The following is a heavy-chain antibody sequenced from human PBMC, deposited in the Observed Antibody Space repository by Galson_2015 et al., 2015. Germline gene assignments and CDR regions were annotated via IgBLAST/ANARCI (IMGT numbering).Heavy chain of an antibody. CDR1: GFTFSSYA. CDR3: AKEGRRYYYMDV. J-gene: IGHJ6*03. CDR2: ISGSGGST. Sequence: SLRLSCAASGFTFSSYAMSWVRQAPGKGLEWVSGISGSGGSTYYADSVKGRFTISRDNSRDTLYLQMNSLRAEDTAVYYCAKEGRRYYYMDVWGKGTTVPVSS. V-gene: IGHV3-23*01. D-gene: IGHD3-10*01.